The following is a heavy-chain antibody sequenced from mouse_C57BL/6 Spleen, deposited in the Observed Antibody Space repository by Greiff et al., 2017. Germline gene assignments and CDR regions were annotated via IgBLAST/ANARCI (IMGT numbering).Heavy chain of an antibody. V-gene: IGHV2-2*01. CDR2: IWSGGGT. D-gene: IGHD2-3*01. CDR1: GFSLTSYG. Sequence: QVQLQQSGPGLVQPSQSLSITCTVSGFSLTSYGVHWVRQSPGKGLEWLGVIWSGGGTDYNAAFISRLSISKDNSKSKVFFKMNSLQADDTAIYYCARADGYYPYYAMDYWGQGTSVTVSS. J-gene: IGHJ4*01. CDR3: ARADGYYPYYAMDY.